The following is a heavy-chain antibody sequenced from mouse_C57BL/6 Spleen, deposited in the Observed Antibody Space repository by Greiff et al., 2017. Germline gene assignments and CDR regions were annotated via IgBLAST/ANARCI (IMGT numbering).Heavy chain of an antibody. CDR1: GFSFTSYG. J-gene: IGHJ2*01. D-gene: IGHD1-1*01. CDR3: ARKDGSTGNFDY. CDR2: IWSGGST. Sequence: QVQLKESGPGLVQPSQRLSITCTVSGFSFTSYGVHWVRQSPGKGLEWLGVIWSGGSTDYNAAFISRLSISKDNSKSQVFFKMNSLQADDTAIYYCARKDGSTGNFDYWGQGTTLTVSS. V-gene: IGHV2-2*01.